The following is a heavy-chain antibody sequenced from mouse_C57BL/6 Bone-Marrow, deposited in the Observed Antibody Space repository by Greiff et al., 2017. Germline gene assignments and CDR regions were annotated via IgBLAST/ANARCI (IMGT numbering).Heavy chain of an antibody. V-gene: IGHV1-66*01. J-gene: IGHJ4*01. Sequence: QVQLQQSGPELVKPGASVKISCKASGYSFTSYYIHWVKQRPGQGLEWIGWIYPGSGNTKYNEKFKGKATLTADTSSSTAYMQLSSLTSENSAVYYCARERGKLLYYAMDYWGQGTSVTVSS. D-gene: IGHD1-1*01. CDR1: GYSFTSYY. CDR3: ARERGKLLYYAMDY. CDR2: IYPGSGNT.